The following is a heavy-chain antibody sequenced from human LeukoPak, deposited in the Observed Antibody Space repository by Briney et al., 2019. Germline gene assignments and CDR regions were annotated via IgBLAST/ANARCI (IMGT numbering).Heavy chain of an antibody. CDR1: GFTVSSNY. V-gene: IGHV3-21*01. Sequence: GGSLRLSCAVSGFTVSSNYMNWVRQAPGKAMEWVSSITSSGTYIFYADSVKGRFTISRDNAKNSLYLQMDSLGPEDTAVYYCARDPYSGNYGNDYYYYMDVWGKGTTVTISS. CDR3: ARDPYSGNYGNDYYYYMDV. J-gene: IGHJ6*03. CDR2: ITSSGTYI. D-gene: IGHD1-26*01.